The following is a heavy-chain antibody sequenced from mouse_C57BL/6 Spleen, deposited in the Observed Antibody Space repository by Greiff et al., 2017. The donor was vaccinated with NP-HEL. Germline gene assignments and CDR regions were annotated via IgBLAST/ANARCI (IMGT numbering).Heavy chain of an antibody. D-gene: IGHD2-4*01. CDR2: INPNNGGT. CDR3: ARGDYDYDWFAY. J-gene: IGHJ3*01. V-gene: IGHV1-18*01. CDR1: GYTFTDYN. Sequence: EVQLKQSGPELVKPGASVKIPCKASGYTFTDYNMDWVKQSHGKSLEWIGDINPNNGGTIYNQKFKGKATLTVDKSSSTAYMELRSLTSEDTAVYYCARGDYDYDWFAYWGQGTLVTVSA.